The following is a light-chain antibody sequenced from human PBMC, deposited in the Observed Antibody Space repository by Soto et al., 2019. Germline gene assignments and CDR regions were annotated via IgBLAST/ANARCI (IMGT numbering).Light chain of an antibody. J-gene: IGLJ1*01. Sequence: QSALTQPASVSGSPGQSITISCTGTSSDVGGYNYVSWYQQHPGKAPKLMIYDVRNRASGASNRFSGSKSGNTASLTISGLQAEDEADYYCTSYTSSSTLVVFGTGTKVTVL. CDR3: TSYTSSSTLVV. CDR1: SSDVGGYNY. CDR2: DVR. V-gene: IGLV2-14*01.